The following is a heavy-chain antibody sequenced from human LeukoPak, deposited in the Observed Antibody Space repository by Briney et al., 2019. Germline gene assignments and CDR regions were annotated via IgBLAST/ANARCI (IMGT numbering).Heavy chain of an antibody. CDR2: IYIGGST. Sequence: GGSLRLSCAASGFSVSNNYMSWVRQAPGKGLEWVSVIYIGGSTYYADSVKGRFTISRDNAKNSLYLQMNNLGVEDTGLYYCVKARYSFGYAMGDYWGQGTQVTVSS. V-gene: IGHV3-66*01. J-gene: IGHJ4*02. D-gene: IGHD5-18*01. CDR1: GFSVSNNY. CDR3: VKARYSFGYAMGDY.